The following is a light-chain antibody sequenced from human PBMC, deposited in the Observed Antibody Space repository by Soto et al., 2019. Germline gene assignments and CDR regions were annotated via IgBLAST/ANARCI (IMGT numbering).Light chain of an antibody. CDR2: GAS. CDR1: QSVNSNY. V-gene: IGKV3-20*01. Sequence: EIVLTQSPGTLSLSPGERATLSCRASQSVNSNYLAWYQRKPGQAPRLLIYGASNRATDIAYRFSASGSGTDFTLTITRLEAEDFAVYYCQQYDSTPPTFGQGTKVEVK. CDR3: QQYDSTPPT. J-gene: IGKJ1*01.